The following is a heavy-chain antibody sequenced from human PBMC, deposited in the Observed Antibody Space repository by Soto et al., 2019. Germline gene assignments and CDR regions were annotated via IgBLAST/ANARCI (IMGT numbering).Heavy chain of an antibody. CDR3: ARLMHYSHSGGSSHSGFDM. CDR1: GYTFTDYF. J-gene: IGHJ3*02. Sequence: GASVKVSCKASGYTFTDYFIRWVRQAPGQGLEWIGWINPYSGGADLSQKFQGRVTMTRDTSISTAYMEMSSLRSDDTAVFYCARLMHYSHSGGSSHSGFDMWGQGTLVTVSS. D-gene: IGHD2-21*01. CDR2: INPYSGGA. V-gene: IGHV1-2*02.